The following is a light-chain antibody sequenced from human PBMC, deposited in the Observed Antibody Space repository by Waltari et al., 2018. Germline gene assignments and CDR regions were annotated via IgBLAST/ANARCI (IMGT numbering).Light chain of an antibody. V-gene: IGLV2-11*01. CDR1: SNDVGGYNH. J-gene: IGLJ2*01. CDR3: CSYAGSYTVL. CDR2: DAF. Sequence: QSALTQPRSVSGSPGQSVTFSCTGTSNDVGGYNHVSWYQQSPGKAPKLMIYDAFNRPSGVPDRFSGSKSGNTASLTISGLQADDEADYYCCSYAGSYTVLFGGGTKLTVL.